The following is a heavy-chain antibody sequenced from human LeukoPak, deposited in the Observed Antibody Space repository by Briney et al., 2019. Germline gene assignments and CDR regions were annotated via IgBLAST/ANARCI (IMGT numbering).Heavy chain of an antibody. J-gene: IGHJ4*02. CDR1: GYTFTSYG. D-gene: IGHD1-26*01. V-gene: IGHV1-2*06. CDR3: ARGIPSGVGATTYYFDY. Sequence: GASVKVSCKASGYTFTSYGISWVRQAPGQGLEWMGRINPNSGGTNYAQKFQGRVTMTRDTSISTAYMELSRLRSDDTAVYYCARGIPSGVGATTYYFDYWGQGTLVTVSS. CDR2: INPNSGGT.